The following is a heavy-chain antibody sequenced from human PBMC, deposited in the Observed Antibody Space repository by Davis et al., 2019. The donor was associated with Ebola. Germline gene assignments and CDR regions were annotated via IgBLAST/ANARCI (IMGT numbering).Heavy chain of an antibody. D-gene: IGHD3-10*01. CDR1: GFTFSSYG. CDR3: ARVRLWFRKSYGMDV. CDR2: ISSRGSTI. Sequence: GGSLRLSCAASGFTFSSYGMHWVRQAPGKGLEWVSYISSRGSTIYYADSVKGRFTISRYNAKNSLYLQMNSLRAEDTAVYYWARVRLWFRKSYGMDVLGQGTTVTVSS. J-gene: IGHJ6*02. V-gene: IGHV3-48*04.